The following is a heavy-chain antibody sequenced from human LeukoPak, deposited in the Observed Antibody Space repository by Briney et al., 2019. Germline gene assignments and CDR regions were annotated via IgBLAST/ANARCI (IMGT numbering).Heavy chain of an antibody. D-gene: IGHD3-9*01. CDR3: ARTPYDILTGCYKIPGGFDF. CDR2: IKQDGSEE. Sequence: GGSLRLSCAASGFTFSDYYMSWIRQAPGKGLEWVANIKQDGSEENYVDSVRGRFTISRDKYNQSLCLQMNSPTAEDTAVYYCARTPYDILTGCYKIPGGFDFWGQGTLVTVSS. J-gene: IGHJ4*02. CDR1: GFTFSDYY. V-gene: IGHV3-7*01.